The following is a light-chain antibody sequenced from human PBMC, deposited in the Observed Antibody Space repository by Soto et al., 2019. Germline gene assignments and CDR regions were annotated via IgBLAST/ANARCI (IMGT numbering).Light chain of an antibody. CDR1: QGIGGD. V-gene: IGKV1-9*01. Sequence: DIQFTQSPSFLSGSVGDRVTITGRASQGIGGDLALYRQKAGKAPKLLIHTASSLQSGVPSRFSGSGSGTEFTLTINSLQPEDSAAYYCQQRNDYPITFGQGTRLEIK. J-gene: IGKJ5*01. CDR3: QQRNDYPIT. CDR2: TAS.